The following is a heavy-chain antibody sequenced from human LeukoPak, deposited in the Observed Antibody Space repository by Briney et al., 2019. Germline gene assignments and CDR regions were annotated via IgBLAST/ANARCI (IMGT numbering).Heavy chain of an antibody. D-gene: IGHD6-25*01. Sequence: GGSLRLSCAASGFTFSTYSMNWVRQAPGKGLEWVSSIGSSSAYIHYADSVKGRFTISRDNAKNSVFLQMNSLSAEDTAVYYCASGGTAAAGIEDWGQGTLVTVSS. CDR3: ASGGTAAAGIED. CDR2: IGSSSAYI. J-gene: IGHJ4*02. V-gene: IGHV3-21*01. CDR1: GFTFSTYS.